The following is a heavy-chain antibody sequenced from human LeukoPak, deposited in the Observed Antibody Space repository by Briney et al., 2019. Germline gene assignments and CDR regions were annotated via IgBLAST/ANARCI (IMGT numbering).Heavy chain of an antibody. CDR3: ARGGRPSTFDL. D-gene: IGHD2/OR15-2a*01. V-gene: IGHV4-4*02. CDR2: IYHSGST. CDR1: GGSISSNNW. J-gene: IGHJ2*01. Sequence: KSSETLSLTCAVSGGSISSNNWWSWVRQPPGKGLEWIGEIYHSGSTNYNPSLKSRVTISVDKSKNQFSLKLNFVTAADTAVYYCARGGRPSTFDLWGRGTLVSVSS.